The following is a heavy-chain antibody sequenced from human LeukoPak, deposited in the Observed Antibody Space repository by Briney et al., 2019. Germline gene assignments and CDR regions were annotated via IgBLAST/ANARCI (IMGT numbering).Heavy chain of an antibody. CDR3: AHQLSTNAFDI. J-gene: IGHJ3*02. Sequence: ESGPTLVNPTQTLTLTCTFSGLSFSTSGVGVGWIRQPPGKALEWLALIYGDDDKRYTPSLSSRLTITKDTSKNQVVLTMTNMDPVDTATYYCAHQLSTNAFDIWGQGTMITVSS. V-gene: IGHV2-5*02. CDR1: GLSFSTSGVG. CDR2: IYGDDDK. D-gene: IGHD5-18*01.